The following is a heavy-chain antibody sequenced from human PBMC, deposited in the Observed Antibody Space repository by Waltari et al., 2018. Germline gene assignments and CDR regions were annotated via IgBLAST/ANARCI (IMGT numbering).Heavy chain of an antibody. CDR3: ARDGLLAAAVENDAFDI. V-gene: IGHV3-53*01. CDR1: GFTVSSNY. D-gene: IGHD6-13*01. CDR2: IYSGGST. J-gene: IGHJ3*02. Sequence: EVQLVESGGGLIQPGGSLRLSCAASGFTVSSNYMSWVRQAPGKGLEWVSVIYSGGSTYYADSVKGRFTISRDNSKNTLYLQMNSLRAEDTAVYYCARDGLLAAAVENDAFDIWGQGTMVTVSS.